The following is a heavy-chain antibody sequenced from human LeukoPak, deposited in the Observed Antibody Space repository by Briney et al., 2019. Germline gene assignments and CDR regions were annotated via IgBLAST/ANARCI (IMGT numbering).Heavy chain of an antibody. D-gene: IGHD3-16*02. Sequence: SETRSLTCAVYGGSFSGYYWSWIRQPPGKGLEWIGEIKHSGSTNYNPSLKSRVTISVDTSKNQFSLKLSSVTAADTAVYYCARTYYDYVWGSYRPNWFDPWGQGTLVTVSS. V-gene: IGHV4-34*01. CDR2: IKHSGST. CDR3: ARTYYDYVWGSYRPNWFDP. CDR1: GGSFSGYY. J-gene: IGHJ5*02.